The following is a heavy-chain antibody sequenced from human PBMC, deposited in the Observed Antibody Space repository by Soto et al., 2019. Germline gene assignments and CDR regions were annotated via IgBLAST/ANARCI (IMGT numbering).Heavy chain of an antibody. CDR2: INAGNGNT. CDR1: GYTFTSYA. Sequence: GASVKVSCKASGYTFTSYAMHWVRQAPGQRLEWMGWINAGNGNTKYSQKFQGRVTITRDTSASTAYMELSSLRSEDTAVYYCARDSMVKYYYYGMDVWGQGTTVTVSS. D-gene: IGHD3-10*01. V-gene: IGHV1-3*01. CDR3: ARDSMVKYYYYGMDV. J-gene: IGHJ6*02.